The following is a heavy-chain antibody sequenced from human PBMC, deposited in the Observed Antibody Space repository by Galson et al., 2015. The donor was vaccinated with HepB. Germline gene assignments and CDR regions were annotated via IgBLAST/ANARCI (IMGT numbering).Heavy chain of an antibody. Sequence: SVKVSCKASGGTFSSYSISWVRQAPGQGLEWMGRIIPILGRANYAQKFQVRVTITADKSTNTSYMEVGSLRSEDTAVYYCARDGWSGNYFDGAFDMWGQGTMVTVSS. D-gene: IGHD1-26*01. V-gene: IGHV1-69*04. CDR2: IIPILGRA. CDR3: ARDGWSGNYFDGAFDM. CDR1: GGTFSSYS. J-gene: IGHJ3*02.